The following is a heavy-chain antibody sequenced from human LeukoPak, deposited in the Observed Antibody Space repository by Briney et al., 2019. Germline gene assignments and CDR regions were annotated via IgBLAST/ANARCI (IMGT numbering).Heavy chain of an antibody. J-gene: IGHJ5*02. CDR3: ARVLRTGYLRGYWFDP. V-gene: IGHV4-34*01. CDR2: INHSGST. Sequence: PSETLSLTCAVYGGSFSGYYWSWIRQPPGKGLEWIGEINHSGSTNYNPSLKSRVTISVDTSKNQFSLKLSSVTDADTAVYYCARVLRTGYLRGYWFDPWGQGTLVTVSS. CDR1: GGSFSGYY. D-gene: IGHD3/OR15-3a*01.